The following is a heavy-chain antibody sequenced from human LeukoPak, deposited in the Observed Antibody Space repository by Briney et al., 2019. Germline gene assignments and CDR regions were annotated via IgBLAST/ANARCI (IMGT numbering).Heavy chain of an antibody. D-gene: IGHD3-10*01. V-gene: IGHV3-73*01. CDR1: GFTFSGSA. CDR2: IWSRPNSYAT. J-gene: IGHJ5*02. CDR3: TRLADGSGKFDL. Sequence: GGSLKLSCAASGFTFSGSAMHWVRQASGKELEWIGRIWSRPNSYATAYAASVKGRFIISRDDSINTAYLQMNSPKTEDTALYYCTRLADGSGKFDLWGQGTLVTVSS.